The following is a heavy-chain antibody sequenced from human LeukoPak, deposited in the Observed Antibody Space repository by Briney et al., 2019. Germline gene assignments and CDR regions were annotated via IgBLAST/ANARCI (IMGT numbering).Heavy chain of an antibody. J-gene: IGHJ5*02. Sequence: PGGSLRLSCAASGFTFSNAWMSWVRQAPGKGLEWVGRIKSKTDGGTTDYAAPVKGRFTISRDDSKNTLYLQMNSPKTEDTAVYYCTNPGGDGYSESWFDPWGQGTLVTVSS. CDR1: GFTFSNAW. CDR2: IKSKTDGGTT. V-gene: IGHV3-15*01. D-gene: IGHD5-24*01. CDR3: TNPGGDGYSESWFDP.